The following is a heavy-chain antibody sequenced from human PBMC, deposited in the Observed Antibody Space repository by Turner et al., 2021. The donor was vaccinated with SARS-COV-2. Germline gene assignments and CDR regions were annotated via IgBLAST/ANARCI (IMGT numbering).Heavy chain of an antibody. CDR3: ATGSAVAGKPQFYYYYYGIDV. CDR2: FEPEDGET. V-gene: IGHV1-24*01. D-gene: IGHD6-19*01. Sequence: QVQLVQSGAEVKKPGASVKVSCKVSGYTLTELSIHWVRQAPGKGLEWMGGFEPEDGETIYAQKFQGRVTMTEDTSTDTAYMELSSLRSEDTAVYYWATGSAVAGKPQFYYYYYGIDVWGQGTTVTVSS. CDR1: GYTLTELS. J-gene: IGHJ6*02.